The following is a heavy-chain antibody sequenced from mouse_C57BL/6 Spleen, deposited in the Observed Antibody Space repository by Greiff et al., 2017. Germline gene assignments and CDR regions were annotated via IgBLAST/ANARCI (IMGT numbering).Heavy chain of an antibody. CDR1: GFTFSDYG. D-gene: IGHD1-1*01. CDR3: ARTGTVDWYVDV. CDR2: ISSGSSTI. J-gene: IGHJ1*03. V-gene: IGHV5-17*01. Sequence: DVQLVESGGGLVKPGGSLKLSCAASGFTFSDYGMHWVRQAPEKGLEWVAYISSGSSTIYYADTVKGRFTISRDNAKNTLFLQMTSLRSEDTAMYYCARTGTVDWYVDVWGTGTTVTVSS.